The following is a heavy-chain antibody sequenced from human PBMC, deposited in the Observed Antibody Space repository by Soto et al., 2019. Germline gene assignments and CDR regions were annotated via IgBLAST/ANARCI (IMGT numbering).Heavy chain of an antibody. Sequence: EVQLMESGGGLVQPGGSLRLSCAGSGFTFSDYWIHWVRQAPGKGLMWVSRIKYDGSTTNYADSVQGRFTVSRDNAKNTLYLQMNSLRAEDTALYYCARGIRGHYGKDVWGQGTTVSVSS. V-gene: IGHV3-74*01. CDR1: GFTFSDYW. CDR3: ARGIRGHYGKDV. J-gene: IGHJ6*02. D-gene: IGHD3-10*01. CDR2: IKYDGSTT.